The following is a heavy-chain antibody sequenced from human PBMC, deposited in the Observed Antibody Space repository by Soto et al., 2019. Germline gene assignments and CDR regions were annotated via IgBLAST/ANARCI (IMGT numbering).Heavy chain of an antibody. D-gene: IGHD1-7*01. Sequence: QVQLVQSGAEVKKPGSSVKVSCKASGGTFSSYAISWVRQAPGQGLEWMGGIIPIFGTANYAQKVQGRCTITADESRRTAYLERSSLRSESTAVHYFASVLELDYGYRMDGWGQGTTVTVPS. V-gene: IGHV1-69*12. J-gene: IGHJ6*02. CDR2: IIPIFGTA. CDR1: GGTFSSYA. CDR3: ASVLELDYGYRMDG.